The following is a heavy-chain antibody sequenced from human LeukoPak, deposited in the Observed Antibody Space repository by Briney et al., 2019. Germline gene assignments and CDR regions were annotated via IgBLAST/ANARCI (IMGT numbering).Heavy chain of an antibody. Sequence: SETLSLTCAVYGGSFSGYYWSWIRQPPGKGLEWIGEINHSGSTNYNPSLKSRVTISVDTSKNQFSLKLSSVTAADTAVYYCALTNSLVVNQYRGQGTLVTVSS. D-gene: IGHD3-22*01. V-gene: IGHV4-34*01. J-gene: IGHJ4*02. CDR1: GGSFSGYY. CDR3: ALTNSLVVNQY. CDR2: INHSGST.